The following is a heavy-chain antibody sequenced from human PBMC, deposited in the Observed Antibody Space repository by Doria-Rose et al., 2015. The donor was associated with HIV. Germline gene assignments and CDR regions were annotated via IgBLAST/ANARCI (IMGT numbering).Heavy chain of an antibody. D-gene: IGHD6-13*01. CDR3: ARIKSSRWYHKYYFDF. Sequence: ESGPVLVKPTETLTLTCTVFGVSLSSPGMGVSWIRQPPGKALEWLAHTFSDDERSYKTSLKCRLSISRGTSKSQVVLTMTDMDPVDTATYYCARIKSSRWYHKYYFDFWGQGTLVIVSA. CDR2: TFSDDER. CDR1: GVSLSSPGMG. V-gene: IGHV2-26*01. J-gene: IGHJ4*02.